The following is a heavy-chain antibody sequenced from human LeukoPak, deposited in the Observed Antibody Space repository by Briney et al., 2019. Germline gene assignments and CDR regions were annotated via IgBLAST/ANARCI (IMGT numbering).Heavy chain of an antibody. V-gene: IGHV1-8*01. D-gene: IGHD2-15*01. CDR3: ARGLMSGYCSGGSCYSVWTDAFDI. Sequence: ASVKVSCKASGYTFTSYDINWVRQATGQGLEWMGWMNPNSGNTGYAQKFQGRVTTTRNTSISTAYMELSSLRSEDTAVYYCARGLMSGYCSGGSCYSVWTDAFDIWGQGTMVTVSS. CDR2: MNPNSGNT. CDR1: GYTFTSYD. J-gene: IGHJ3*02.